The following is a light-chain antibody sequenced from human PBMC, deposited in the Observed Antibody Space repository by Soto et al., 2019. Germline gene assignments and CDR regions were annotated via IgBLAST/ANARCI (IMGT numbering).Light chain of an antibody. CDR3: ETWGSHTQV. J-gene: IGLJ2*01. V-gene: IGLV4-60*03. Sequence: QAVLTQSSSSSASLGSSVKLTCTLSSGHSSYIIAWHQQQPGKAPLYLLMLGGAGIHKKGSGIPARFSGSSSGADRYLTISSLQSDDEADYYCETWGSHTQVFGGGTKLTVL. CDR2: LGGAGIH. CDR1: SGHSSYI.